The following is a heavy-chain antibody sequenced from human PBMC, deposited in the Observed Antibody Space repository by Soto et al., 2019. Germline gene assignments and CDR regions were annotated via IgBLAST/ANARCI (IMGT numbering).Heavy chain of an antibody. J-gene: IGHJ4*02. CDR1: GYTFTSYD. CDR3: ARSLGLRFLEWLLSPTDY. V-gene: IGHV1-8*01. Sequence: QVQLVQSGAEVKKPGASVKVSCKASGYTFTSYDINWVRQATGQGLEWMGWMNTNSGNTGYAQKFQGRVTKTRNTAISTAYMELSSLRSEDTAVYYCARSLGLRFLEWLLSPTDYWGQGTLVTVSS. D-gene: IGHD3-3*01. CDR2: MNTNSGNT.